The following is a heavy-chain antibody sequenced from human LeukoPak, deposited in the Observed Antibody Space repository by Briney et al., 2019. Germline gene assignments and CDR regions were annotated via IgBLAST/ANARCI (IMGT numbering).Heavy chain of an antibody. D-gene: IGHD2-8*01. CDR2: VSLSGLT. Sequence: SGTLSLTCGVSGGSITSTNWWSWVRQPPGQGLEWIGEVSLSGLTNYNPSLSSRVTMALDTSKNHLSLHLTSVTAADTAVYYCSRENGAFSPFAYWGQGYLVTVLS. CDR3: SRENGAFSPFAY. V-gene: IGHV4-4*02. CDR1: GGSITSTNW. J-gene: IGHJ4*02.